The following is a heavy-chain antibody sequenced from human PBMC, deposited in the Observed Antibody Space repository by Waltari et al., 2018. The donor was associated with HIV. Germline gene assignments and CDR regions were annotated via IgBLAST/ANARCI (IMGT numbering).Heavy chain of an antibody. J-gene: IGHJ6*02. V-gene: IGHV1-24*01. CDR1: GYTLTELS. D-gene: IGHD1-26*01. CDR3: ATGGGTTSIQLYDLDV. Sequence: QVQLIQSGAEVKKPGASVNVSCKVFGYTLTELSMHWVRQAPGKGLEWMGGFDPEDAETISAQKFQGRVTMTEDTSTDSAYMELSSLTSEDTAVYYCATGGGTTSIQLYDLDVWGQGTTVTVSS. CDR2: FDPEDAET.